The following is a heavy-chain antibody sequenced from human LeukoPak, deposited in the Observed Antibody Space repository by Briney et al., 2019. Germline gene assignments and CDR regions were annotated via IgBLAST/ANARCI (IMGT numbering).Heavy chain of an antibody. CDR3: AKDFSIASSGWYGNYYYYGMDV. D-gene: IGHD6-19*01. V-gene: IGHV3-23*01. J-gene: IGHJ6*02. CDR2: ISGSGGST. CDR1: GFTFSSYA. Sequence: GGSLRLSCAASGFTFSSYAMSWVRQAPGKGLEWVSAISGSGGSTYYADSVKGRFTISRDNAKNSLYLQMNSLRAEDTAVYYCAKDFSIASSGWYGNYYYYGMDVWGQGTTVTVSS.